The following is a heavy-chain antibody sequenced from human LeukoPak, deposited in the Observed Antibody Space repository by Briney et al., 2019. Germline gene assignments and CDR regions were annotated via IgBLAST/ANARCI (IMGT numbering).Heavy chain of an antibody. J-gene: IGHJ4*02. V-gene: IGHV4-31*03. D-gene: IGHD4-17*01. CDR3: ASYGDRCLDY. Sequence: PSETLSLTCTVSGGSINSGGYYWSWIRQHPGKGLEWIGYIYYSGSTYCNPSLRSRVSISVDTSKNQFSLKLSSVTAADTAVYYCASYGDRCLDYWGQGTLVTVSS. CDR1: GGSINSGGYY. CDR2: IYYSGST.